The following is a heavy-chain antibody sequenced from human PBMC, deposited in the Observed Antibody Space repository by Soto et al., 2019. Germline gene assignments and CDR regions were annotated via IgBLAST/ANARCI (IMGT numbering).Heavy chain of an antibody. Sequence: ASVKVSCKASGYTFTSYGISWVRQAPRQGLEWMGWISAYNGNTNYAQKLQGRVTMTTDTSTSTAYMELRSLRSDDTAVYYCARSYCSSTSCALYYYYGMDVWGQGTTVTVSS. J-gene: IGHJ6*02. CDR3: ARSYCSSTSCALYYYYGMDV. CDR1: GYTFTSYG. D-gene: IGHD2-2*01. CDR2: ISAYNGNT. V-gene: IGHV1-18*01.